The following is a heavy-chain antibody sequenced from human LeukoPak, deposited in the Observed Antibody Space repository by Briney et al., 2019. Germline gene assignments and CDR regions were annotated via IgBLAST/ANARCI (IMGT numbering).Heavy chain of an antibody. CDR3: ARGRQDVTMIVVVMTAVSYYLDV. D-gene: IGHD3-22*01. CDR2: MNLSGST. J-gene: IGHJ6*03. CDR1: GGPFSGYY. V-gene: IGHV4-34*01. Sequence: SQTLSLTCADYGGPFSGYYWTWIRQTPEKGLEWSGEMNLSGSTSYNPSLKSQVTISVDTSKNQFSLKLSSVTAADTAVYYCARGRQDVTMIVVVMTAVSYYLDVWGKGTTVTVS.